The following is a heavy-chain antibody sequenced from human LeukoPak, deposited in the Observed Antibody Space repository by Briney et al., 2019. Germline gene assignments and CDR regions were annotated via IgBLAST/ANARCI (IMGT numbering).Heavy chain of an antibody. CDR2: IYWNDNK. J-gene: IGHJ4*02. CDR3: PHPYVGTIPVRGVRSRTFDY. D-gene: IGHD3-10*01. CDR1: GFSLSTSGVG. V-gene: IGHV2-5*01. Sequence: SGPTLVKPTQTLTLTCTSSGFSLSTSGVGVGWIRQPPGKALERLALIYWNDNKHYSPSLKSRLTIPKDTSKNQVVLTMPNMDPVDTAPYYCPHPYVGTIPVRGVRSRTFDYWGQGTLVTVSS.